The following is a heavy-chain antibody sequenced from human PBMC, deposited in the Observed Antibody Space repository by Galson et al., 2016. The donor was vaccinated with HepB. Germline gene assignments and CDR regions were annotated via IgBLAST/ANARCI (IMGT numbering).Heavy chain of an antibody. V-gene: IGHV4-31*03. J-gene: IGHJ5*02. Sequence: TLSLTCTVSGGAISSGGYYWSWIRRTPGKGLEWLGYIYNSGSASYNPSLKSRLSLSVDTSKSQFHLNLSAVTAADTAVYYCAGPGFGLILYGFDPWGQGTLGTVSS. CDR2: IYNSGSA. CDR3: AGPGFGLILYGFDP. D-gene: IGHD2-8*01. CDR1: GGAISSGGYY.